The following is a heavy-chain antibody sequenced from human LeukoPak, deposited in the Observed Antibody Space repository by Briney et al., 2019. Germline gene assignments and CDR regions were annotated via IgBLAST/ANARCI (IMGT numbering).Heavy chain of an antibody. Sequence: GGALRLSCAASVFTFSSYSMNWVREAPGKGGEWGSSISSSRSYIYYADSVKGRFTIYRDNAKNSLYLQMNSMRAEDTAVYYCAREGGGYCSSTSCSRTDYWGQGTLVTVSS. D-gene: IGHD2-2*01. V-gene: IGHV3-21*01. CDR2: ISSSRSYI. CDR3: AREGGGYCSSTSCSRTDY. CDR1: VFTFSSYS. J-gene: IGHJ4*02.